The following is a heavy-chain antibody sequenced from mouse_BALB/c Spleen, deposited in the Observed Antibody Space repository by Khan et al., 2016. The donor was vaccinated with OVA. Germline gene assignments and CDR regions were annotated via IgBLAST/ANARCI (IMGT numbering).Heavy chain of an antibody. CDR2: ISSDGDYT. J-gene: IGHJ3*01. D-gene: IGHD4-1*01. CDR3: ATHLTGSFAY. V-gene: IGHV5-6*01. CDR1: GFTFSPYS. Sequence: EVELVESGGDLVKSGGSLKLSCAASGFTFSPYSMSWVRQTPDKRLAWVATISSDGDYTYYPDSVKGRFNISRDNAKNTLYLQMGSLKSEDTAIYYCATHLTGSFAYWGQGTLVTVSA.